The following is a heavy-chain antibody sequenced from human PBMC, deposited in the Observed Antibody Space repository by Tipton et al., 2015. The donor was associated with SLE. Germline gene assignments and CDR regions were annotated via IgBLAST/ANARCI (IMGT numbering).Heavy chain of an antibody. V-gene: IGHV4-59*01. CDR3: ARVAAVVVIPYYFDY. J-gene: IGHJ4*02. CDR2: IYYSGST. Sequence: TLSLTCTISGGSFSSYFWTWVRQPPGKGLEWIGDIYYSGSTNFNPSLKSRVTMSVDTSKNQFSLKLRSVTAADTAVYYCARVAAVVVIPYYFDYWGQGTLVTVSS. CDR1: GGSFSSYF. D-gene: IGHD3-22*01.